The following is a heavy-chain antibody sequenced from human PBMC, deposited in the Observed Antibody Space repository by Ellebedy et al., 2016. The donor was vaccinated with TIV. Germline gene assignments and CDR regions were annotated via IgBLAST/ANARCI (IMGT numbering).Heavy chain of an antibody. V-gene: IGHV1-18*04. J-gene: IGHJ4*02. CDR3: ARDTSDSSSAF. CDR1: GYPFTSYV. Sequence: AASVKVSCKASGYPFTSYVISWVRQAPGQGLAWLGWINNHNTNTNYAEKFQDRATMTTDPSTTTVDMELRNLRYDDTAVYYCARDTSDSSSAFWGLGTLVTVSA. CDR2: INNHNTNT. D-gene: IGHD6-6*01.